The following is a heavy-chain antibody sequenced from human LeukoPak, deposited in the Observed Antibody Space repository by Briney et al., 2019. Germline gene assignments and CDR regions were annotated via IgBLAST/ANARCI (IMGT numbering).Heavy chain of an antibody. J-gene: IGHJ6*04. D-gene: IGHD5-12*01. V-gene: IGHV4-39*07. CDR3: ARMTYDPHGVDV. Sequence: PSETLSLTCTVSGGSISSSSYYWGWIRQPPGKGLEWIGSIYYSGSTYYNPSLKSRVTISVDTSKSQFSLKLSSVTAADTAVYYCARMTYDPHGVDVWGKGTTVTVSS. CDR1: GGSISSSSYY. CDR2: IYYSGST.